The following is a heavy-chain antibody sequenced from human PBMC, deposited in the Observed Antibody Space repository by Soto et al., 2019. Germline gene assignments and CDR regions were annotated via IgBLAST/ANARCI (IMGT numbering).Heavy chain of an antibody. Sequence: PGESLKISCKGSGYTFTNYWIGWVRQMPGKGPEWMGIIYPGDSETKYNPWFQGQVTISADESITTTYLQWSSLKASVTAIYYCATSIFYYGMDVWGQGTAVTVSS. CDR2: IYPGDSET. CDR3: ATSIFYYGMDV. J-gene: IGHJ6*02. CDR1: GYTFTNYW. V-gene: IGHV5-51*01.